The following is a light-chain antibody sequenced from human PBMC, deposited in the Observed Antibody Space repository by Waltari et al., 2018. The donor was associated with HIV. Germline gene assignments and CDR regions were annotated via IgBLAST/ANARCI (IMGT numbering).Light chain of an antibody. CDR2: KDS. Sequence: SYELQQPPSVSVSPGHTARLTCSGAALPRHFVYSYQQKPGQAPIVVIYKDSERPSGIPERFSGFIAGTTATLTISAVQAEDEADYYCQSADITGTLGVFGGGTRLTV. J-gene: IGLJ2*01. CDR1: ALPRHF. V-gene: IGLV3-25*03. CDR3: QSADITGTLGV.